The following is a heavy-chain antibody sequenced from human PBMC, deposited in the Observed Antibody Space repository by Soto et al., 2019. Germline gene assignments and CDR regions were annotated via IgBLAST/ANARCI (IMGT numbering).Heavy chain of an antibody. V-gene: IGHV4-34*01. Sequence: SEILSLSYTVLGGSIGSYYWTCILHHTGKGLEWIGEINHSGSTNYNPALKSRVTISVDTSKNQFSLKLSSVTAADTAVYYCAKEGPGSSSSGWSQRYNWFDPWGQGTLVTAPQ. D-gene: IGHD6-19*01. J-gene: IGHJ5*02. CDR3: AKEGPGSSSSGWSQRYNWFDP. CDR1: GGSIGSYY. CDR2: INHSGST.